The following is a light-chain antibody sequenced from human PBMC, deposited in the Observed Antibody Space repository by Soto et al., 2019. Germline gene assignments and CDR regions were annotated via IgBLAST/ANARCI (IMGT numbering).Light chain of an antibody. Sequence: IHLRQSPSPLSASXGDRVTVICRARLGISSYXALYQQKPGXAPKLGLDDASTLQSGVPSRFSGSGSGTDFTRTISSRQPEDFATYYGQQLNSSPITFGQGTRLEIK. CDR3: QQLNSSPIT. CDR2: DAS. V-gene: IGKV1-9*01. CDR1: LGISSY. J-gene: IGKJ5*01.